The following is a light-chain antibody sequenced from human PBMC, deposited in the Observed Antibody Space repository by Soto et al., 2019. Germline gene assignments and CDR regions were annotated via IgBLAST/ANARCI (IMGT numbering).Light chain of an antibody. J-gene: IGKJ1*01. CDR3: QRFGTSPPWT. CDR1: QSLSSSY. V-gene: IGKV3-20*01. CDR2: GTS. Sequence: EIVLTQSPGTLSLSPGERATLSCRASQSLSSSYLAWYQQKPGQAPRLLIYGTSIRATGIPDRFSGSGSGTDFTLTITRLEPEDFAVSYCQRFGTSPPWTFGQGTKVEFK.